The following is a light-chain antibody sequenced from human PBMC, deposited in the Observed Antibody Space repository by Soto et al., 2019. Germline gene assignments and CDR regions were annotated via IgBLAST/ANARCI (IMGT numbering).Light chain of an antibody. Sequence: QSVLTQPASVPGSPGQSITISCTGTASDVGSSNLVSWYQQYPGKAPKLIIYEGRRRPSGVSGRFSGSKSGNTASLTISGLQAEDEADYYCCSFASSSTFYVFGTGTKVTVL. CDR2: EGR. CDR1: ASDVGSSNL. V-gene: IGLV2-23*01. J-gene: IGLJ1*01. CDR3: CSFASSSTFYV.